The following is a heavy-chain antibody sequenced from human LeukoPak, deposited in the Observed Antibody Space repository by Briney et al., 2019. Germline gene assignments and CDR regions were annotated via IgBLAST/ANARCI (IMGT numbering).Heavy chain of an antibody. D-gene: IGHD4-17*01. CDR2: ISSSAGTI. CDR3: ATSVTRRRLDWFIDL. J-gene: IGHJ2*01. CDR1: GFTFIDYY. V-gene: IGHV3-11*04. Sequence: GSLRLSCAASGFTFIDYYMSWIRQAPGKGLEWISYISSSAGTIHYVDSVKGRFTISRDNAKNSLYLQMDSLRVEDTAVYYCATSVTRRRLDWFIDLWGRGTLVSVSS.